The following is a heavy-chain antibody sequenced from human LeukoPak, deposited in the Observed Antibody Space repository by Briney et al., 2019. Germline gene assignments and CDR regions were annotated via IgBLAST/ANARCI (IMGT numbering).Heavy chain of an antibody. CDR1: GGTFSSYA. J-gene: IGHJ4*02. CDR2: IIPIFGTA. CDR3: ARGKPGYSSSWYFAAFDY. D-gene: IGHD6-13*01. Sequence: SVKVSCKASGGTFSSYAISWVRQAPGQGLEWMGGIIPIFGTANYAQKFQGRVTITADESTSTAYMELSSLRSEDTAVYYCARGKPGYSSSWYFAAFDYWGQGTLVTVSS. V-gene: IGHV1-69*13.